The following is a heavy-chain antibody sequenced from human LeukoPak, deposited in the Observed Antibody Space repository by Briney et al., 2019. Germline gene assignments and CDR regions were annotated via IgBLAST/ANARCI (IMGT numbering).Heavy chain of an antibody. D-gene: IGHD3-22*01. CDR3: ARHIDDSSGYRDLYAFDI. CDR1: GGSFSGYY. V-gene: IGHV4-34*01. CDR2: INHSGST. J-gene: IGHJ3*02. Sequence: SETLSLTCAVYGGSFSGYYWSWIRQPPGKGLEWIGEINHSGSTNYNPSLKSRVTISVDTSKNQFSLKLSSVTAADTAVYYCARHIDDSSGYRDLYAFDIWGQGTMVTVSS.